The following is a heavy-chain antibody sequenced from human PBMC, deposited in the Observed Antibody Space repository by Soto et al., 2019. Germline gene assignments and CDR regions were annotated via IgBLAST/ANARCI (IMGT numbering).Heavy chain of an antibody. CDR3: ANMADV. CDR2: TYYRSKWHN. J-gene: IGHJ4*02. D-gene: IGHD3-10*02. V-gene: IGHV6-1*01. CDR1: GDIVSSKSAT. Sequence: SQTLSLTCAISGDIVSSKSATWNWIRQFPSRGLEWLGRTYYRSKWHNEYAVSVKSRITINPDTSKNQFSLQLNSVTPEDTAVYYCANMADVWGQGTLVTVSS.